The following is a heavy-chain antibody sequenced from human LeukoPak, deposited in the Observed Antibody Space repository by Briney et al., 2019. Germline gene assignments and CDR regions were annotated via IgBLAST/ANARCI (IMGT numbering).Heavy chain of an antibody. CDR2: ISYDGSNK. V-gene: IGHV3-30-3*01. Sequence: GGSLRLSCAASGFTFSSYAMHWVRQAPGKGLEWVAVISYDGSNKYYADSVKGRFTISRDNSKNTLYLQMNSLRAEDTAVYYCARGRLYDFWSGYYKSDYYGMDVWGQGTTVTVSS. D-gene: IGHD3-3*01. CDR1: GFTFSSYA. J-gene: IGHJ6*02. CDR3: ARGRLYDFWSGYYKSDYYGMDV.